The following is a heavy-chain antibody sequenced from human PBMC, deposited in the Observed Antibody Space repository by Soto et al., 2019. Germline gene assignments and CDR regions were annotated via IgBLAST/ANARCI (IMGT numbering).Heavy chain of an antibody. D-gene: IGHD3-22*01. CDR3: ARGRYYDPSAY. Sequence: ASVKVSCKGSGYAFTSYCISWVRQAPGQGLEWMGWISAYNGNTNYAQKLQGRVTMTTDTSTSTAYMELRSLRSDDTAVYYCARGRYYDPSAYWGQGTLVTVSS. J-gene: IGHJ4*02. CDR2: ISAYNGNT. CDR1: GYAFTSYC. V-gene: IGHV1-18*01.